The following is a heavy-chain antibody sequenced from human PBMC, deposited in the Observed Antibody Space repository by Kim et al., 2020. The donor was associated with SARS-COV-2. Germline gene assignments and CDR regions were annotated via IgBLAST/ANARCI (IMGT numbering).Heavy chain of an antibody. CDR2: IGTAGDT. CDR1: GFTFSSYD. CDR3: ARVKTFGYYGSGSYYNGDAFDI. J-gene: IGHJ3*02. Sequence: GGSLRLSCAASGFTFSSYDMHWVRQATGKGLEWVSAIGTAGDTYYPGSVKGRFTISRENAKNSLYLQMNSLRVGDTAVYYCARVKTFGYYGSGSYYNGDAFDIWGQGTMVTVSS. V-gene: IGHV3-13*01. D-gene: IGHD3-10*01.